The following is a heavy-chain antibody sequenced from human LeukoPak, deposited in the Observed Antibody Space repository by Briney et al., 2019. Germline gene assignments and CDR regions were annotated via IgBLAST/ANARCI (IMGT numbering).Heavy chain of an antibody. V-gene: IGHV3-48*03. D-gene: IGHD3-22*01. CDR1: GFTFSSYE. CDR3: ARDAGYYIRYFDY. CDR2: ISSSGSTI. Sequence: GGSLRLSCAASGFTFSSYEMNWVRQAPGKGLGWVSYISSSGSTIYYADSVKGRFTISRENAKNSLYLQMNSLRAVDTALYYCARDAGYYIRYFDYWGQGTLVTVSS. J-gene: IGHJ4*02.